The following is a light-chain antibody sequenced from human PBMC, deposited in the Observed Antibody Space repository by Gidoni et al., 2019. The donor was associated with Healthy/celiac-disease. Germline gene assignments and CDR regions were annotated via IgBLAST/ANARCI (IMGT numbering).Light chain of an antibody. Sequence: DIQMTQPPSSLSASVGDRVTITCRASQSISSYLNWYQQKPGKAPELLIYAASSLQSGVPSRFSGSGSGTDFTLTISSLQPEDFATDYCQQSYSTPWTFGQGTRVEIK. CDR1: QSISSY. CDR2: AAS. J-gene: IGKJ1*01. V-gene: IGKV1-39*01. CDR3: QQSYSTPWT.